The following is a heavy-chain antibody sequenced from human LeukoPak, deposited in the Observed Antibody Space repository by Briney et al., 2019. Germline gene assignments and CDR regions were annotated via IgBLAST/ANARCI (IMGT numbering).Heavy chain of an antibody. Sequence: PGGSLRLSCAASRFTFDDYAMHWVRQAPGKGLEWVSGISWNSGSIGYADSVKGRFTISRDNAKNSLYLQMNSLRAEDTAVYYCARAGPCSGGSCYSGGLDYWGQGTLVTVSS. CDR3: ARAGPCSGGSCYSGGLDY. D-gene: IGHD2-15*01. J-gene: IGHJ4*02. CDR1: RFTFDDYA. CDR2: ISWNSGSI. V-gene: IGHV3-9*01.